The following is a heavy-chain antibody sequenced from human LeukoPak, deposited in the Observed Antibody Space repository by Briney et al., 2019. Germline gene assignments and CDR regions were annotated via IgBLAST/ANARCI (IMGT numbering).Heavy chain of an antibody. V-gene: IGHV3-64*01. J-gene: IGHJ3*02. CDR2: ISSNGGST. CDR1: GFTFSSYA. Sequence: GGSLRLSCAASGFTFSSYAMHWVRQAPGKGLEYVSAISSNGGSTYYANSVKGRFTISRDNSKNTLYLQMGSLRAEDMAVYYCARGSTAGAFDIWGQGTMVIVSS. D-gene: IGHD5/OR15-5a*01. CDR3: ARGSTAGAFDI.